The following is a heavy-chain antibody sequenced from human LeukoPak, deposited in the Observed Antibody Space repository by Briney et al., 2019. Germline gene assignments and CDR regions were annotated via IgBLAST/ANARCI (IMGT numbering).Heavy chain of an antibody. V-gene: IGHV3-11*01. CDR3: ARAPRPKMATIRGTPFDY. J-gene: IGHJ4*02. CDR1: GFTFRDYY. D-gene: IGHD5-24*01. Sequence: GGSLRLSCAASGFTFRDYYMSWIRQAPGKGLEWVSYISSSGSTIYYADSVKGRFTISRDNAKNSLYLQMNSLRAEDTAVYYCARAPRPKMATIRGTPFDYWGQGTLVTVSS. CDR2: ISSSGSTI.